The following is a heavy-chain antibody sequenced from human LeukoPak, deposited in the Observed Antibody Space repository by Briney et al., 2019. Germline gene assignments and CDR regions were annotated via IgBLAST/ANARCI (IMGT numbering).Heavy chain of an antibody. CDR1: GGSISSYY. CDR3: AGGGYCSGGSCRGRRWFDP. J-gene: IGHJ5*02. Sequence: KPSETLSLTCTVSGGSISSYYWSWIRQPPGKGLEWIGYIYYSGSTNYNPSLKSRVTISVDTSKSQFSLKLSSVTAADTAVYYCAGGGYCSGGSCRGRRWFDPWGQGTLVTASS. V-gene: IGHV4-59*01. D-gene: IGHD2-15*01. CDR2: IYYSGST.